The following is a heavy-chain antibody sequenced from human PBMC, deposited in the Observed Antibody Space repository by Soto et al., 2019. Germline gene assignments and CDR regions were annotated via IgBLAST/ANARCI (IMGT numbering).Heavy chain of an antibody. D-gene: IGHD5-18*01. CDR1: GGTFSSYA. CDR3: ARYGPAPPQTAMVTIDDAFDI. Sequence: SVKVSCKASGGTFSSYAISWVRQAPGQGLEWMGGIIPIFGTANYAQKFQGRVTITADESTSTAYMELSSLRSEDTAVYYCARYGPAPPQTAMVTIDDAFDIWGQGTMVTV. V-gene: IGHV1-69*13. J-gene: IGHJ3*02. CDR2: IIPIFGTA.